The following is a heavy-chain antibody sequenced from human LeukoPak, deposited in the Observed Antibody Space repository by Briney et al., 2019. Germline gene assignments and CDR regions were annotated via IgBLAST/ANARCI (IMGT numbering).Heavy chain of an antibody. CDR3: ARDNQGYCSGGSCDTPGGGAFDI. D-gene: IGHD2-15*01. V-gene: IGHV3-53*01. CDR1: GFTVSSNY. Sequence: GGSLRLSCAASGFTVSSNYMSWVRQAPGKGLEWVSVIYSGGSTYYADSVKGRFTISRDNSKNTLYLQMNSLRAEDTAVYYCARDNQGYCSGGSCDTPGGGAFDIWGQGTMVTVSS. J-gene: IGHJ3*02. CDR2: IYSGGST.